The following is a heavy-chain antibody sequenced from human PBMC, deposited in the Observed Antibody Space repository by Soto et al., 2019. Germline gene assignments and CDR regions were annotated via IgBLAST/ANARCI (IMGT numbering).Heavy chain of an antibody. Sequence: ASVKVYCKASGGTFSSDSFSWLRQAPGQGLEWMGWINPNSGGTNYAQKFQGWVTMTRDTSISTAYMELSRLRSDDTAVYYCARAPDYYDSSGYYYPFDYWVQGTLVTVSS. CDR3: ARAPDYYDSSGYYYPFDY. CDR1: GGTFSSDS. CDR2: INPNSGGT. D-gene: IGHD3-22*01. J-gene: IGHJ4*02. V-gene: IGHV1-2*04.